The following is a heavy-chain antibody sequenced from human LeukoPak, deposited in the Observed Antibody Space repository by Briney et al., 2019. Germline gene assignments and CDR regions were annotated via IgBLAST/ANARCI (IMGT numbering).Heavy chain of an antibody. Sequence: GGSLRLSCVASGFTFSTYAMNWVRQAPGKGLEWVSGFSGSGDTTYFPDSVKGRFTISRDNSKKTLYLQINSLRAGDTAVYYCAKGSGFLGGYYFDYWGQGTLVTVSS. J-gene: IGHJ4*02. D-gene: IGHD3-9*01. CDR1: GFTFSTYA. CDR3: AKGSGFLGGYYFDY. V-gene: IGHV3-23*01. CDR2: FSGSGDTT.